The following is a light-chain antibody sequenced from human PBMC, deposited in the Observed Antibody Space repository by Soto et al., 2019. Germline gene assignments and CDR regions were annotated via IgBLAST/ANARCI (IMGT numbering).Light chain of an antibody. CDR3: QHFHNWPPWT. Sequence: EVVMTQSPDTLSVSPWERATLSCRASQSVSSSLDWYQQKPGQAPRLLIYGASTRATGVPARFSGSGSGTEFTHTISRLQSEDVAGYYCQHFHNWPPWTFGKGTRGEIK. CDR1: QSVSSS. V-gene: IGKV3-15*01. CDR2: GAS. J-gene: IGKJ1*01.